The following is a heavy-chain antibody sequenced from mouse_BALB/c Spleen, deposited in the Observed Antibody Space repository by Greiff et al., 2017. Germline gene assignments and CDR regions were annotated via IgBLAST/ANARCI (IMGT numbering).Heavy chain of an antibody. CDR3: ARSRDGYYAMDY. D-gene: IGHD2-3*01. V-gene: IGHV1S137*01. CDR1: GYTFTDYA. CDR2: ISTYYGDA. J-gene: IGHJ4*01. Sequence: QVHVKQSGAELVRPGVSVKISCKGSGYTFTDYAMHWVKQSHAKSLEWIGVISTYYGDASYNQKFKGKATMTVDKSSSTAYMELARLTSEDSAIYYCARSRDGYYAMDYWGQGTSVTVSS.